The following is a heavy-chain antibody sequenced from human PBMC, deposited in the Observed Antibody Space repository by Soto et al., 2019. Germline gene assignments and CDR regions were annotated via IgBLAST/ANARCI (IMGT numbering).Heavy chain of an antibody. CDR1: GGSISSSSYY. V-gene: IGHV4-39*01. D-gene: IGHD3-3*01. J-gene: IGHJ6*02. Sequence: ASETLSLTCTVSGGSISSSSYYWGWIRQPPGKGLEWIGSIYYSGSTYYNPSLKSRVTISVDTSKNQFSLKLSSVTAADTAVYYCARRPTTARFLMGVYGMDVWGQGTTVTVSS. CDR3: ARRPTTARFLMGVYGMDV. CDR2: IYYSGST.